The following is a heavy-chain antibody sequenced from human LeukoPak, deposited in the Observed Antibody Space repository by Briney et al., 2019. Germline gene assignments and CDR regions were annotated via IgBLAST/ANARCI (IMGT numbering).Heavy chain of an antibody. CDR3: ARDPGGPTVTTRGLWAFDY. Sequence: KTSETLSLTCAVSGGSISSSNWWSWVRQPPGKGLEWIGEIYHSGSTNYNPSLKSRVTISVDKSKNQFSLKLSSVTAADTAVYYCARDPGGPTVTTRGLWAFDYWGQGTLVTVSS. V-gene: IGHV4-4*02. CDR1: GGSISSSNW. J-gene: IGHJ4*02. CDR2: IYHSGST. D-gene: IGHD4-17*01.